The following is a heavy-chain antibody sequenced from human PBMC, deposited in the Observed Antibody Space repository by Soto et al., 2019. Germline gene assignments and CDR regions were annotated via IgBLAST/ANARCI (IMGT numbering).Heavy chain of an antibody. CDR2: IYYSGST. D-gene: IGHD2-15*01. Sequence: TVSGGSISSGDYYWSWIRQPPGKGLEWIGYIYYSGSTYYNPSLKSRVTISVDASKNQFSLKLSSVTAAGTAVYYCARESVVAATPTLNYYYGMDVWGQGTTVTVSS. V-gene: IGHV4-30-4*01. CDR3: ARESVVAATPTLNYYYGMDV. CDR1: GGSISSGDYY. J-gene: IGHJ6*02.